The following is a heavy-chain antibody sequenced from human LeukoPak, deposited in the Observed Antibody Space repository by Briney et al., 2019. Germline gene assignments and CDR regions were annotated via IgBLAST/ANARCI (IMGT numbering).Heavy chain of an antibody. J-gene: IGHJ4*02. V-gene: IGHV1-69*01. CDR3: ARDHELGYCSGGSCYSGSFDY. Sequence: SSVKVSCKASGGTFSSYAISWVRQGPGQGLEWMGGIIPIFGTANYAQKFQGRVTITADESTSTAYMELSSLRSEDTAVYYCARDHELGYCSGGSCYSGSFDYWGQGTLVTVSS. CDR2: IIPIFGTA. CDR1: GGTFSSYA. D-gene: IGHD2-15*01.